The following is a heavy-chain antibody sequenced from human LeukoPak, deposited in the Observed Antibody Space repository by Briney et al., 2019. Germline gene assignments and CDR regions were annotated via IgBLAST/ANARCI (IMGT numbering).Heavy chain of an antibody. D-gene: IGHD3-9*01. CDR3: ARVDSILTGYSVRSFDY. J-gene: IGHJ4*02. CDR2: IRQDGSEK. Sequence: GGSLRLSCAASGFNFSTYWMSWVRQAPGKGLERVANIRQDGSEKYYVDSVKGRFTISRDNAKNSLYLQMNSLRAEDTAVYYCARVDSILTGYSVRSFDYWGQGTLVTVSS. CDR1: GFNFSTYW. V-gene: IGHV3-7*01.